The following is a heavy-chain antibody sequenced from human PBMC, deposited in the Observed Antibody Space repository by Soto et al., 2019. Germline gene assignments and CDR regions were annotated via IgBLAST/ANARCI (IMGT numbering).Heavy chain of an antibody. CDR2: ISAYNGNT. D-gene: IGHD1-1*01. Sequence: QVQLVQSGGEVKKPGASVKVSCKASGYTFTSNGISWVRQAPGQGLEWMGWISAYNGNTNYAQNLQGRVTITTDTSTKTAYMELRSLRPDDTAVYYCAIIKGTTFDFDHWGQGTLVTVSS. J-gene: IGHJ4*02. CDR1: GYTFTSNG. V-gene: IGHV1-18*01. CDR3: AIIKGTTFDFDH.